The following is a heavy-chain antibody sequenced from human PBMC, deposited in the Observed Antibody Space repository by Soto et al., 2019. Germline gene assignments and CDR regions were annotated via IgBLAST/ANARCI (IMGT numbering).Heavy chain of an antibody. D-gene: IGHD1-26*01. J-gene: IGHJ4*02. CDR2: INAGNGNT. V-gene: IGHV1-3*01. CDR3: ARGLGLYYFDY. Sequence: QVQLVQSGAEVKKPGASVKVSCKASGYTFTSYAMHWVRQAPGQRLEWMGWINAGNGNTKYSQKFQGRVTITRDTAAGTAYMELSSLRCEDTAVYYCARGLGLYYFDYWGQGTLVTVSS. CDR1: GYTFTSYA.